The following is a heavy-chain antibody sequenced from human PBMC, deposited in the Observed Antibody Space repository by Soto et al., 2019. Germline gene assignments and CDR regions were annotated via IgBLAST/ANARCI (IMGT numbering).Heavy chain of an antibody. V-gene: IGHV1-46*03. CDR2: VNPTGGSP. CDR1: GYDFTRYF. CDR3: SRDLSPY. Sequence: QVQLVQSGAEVKKPGASVKLSCKTSGYDFTRYFIHWVRQAPGQGLEWMVKVNPTGGSPTFGQKLQGRVTATTDTSTSTVYMELSSLRSDDTAVYYCSRDLSPYWGQGTLVTVSS. J-gene: IGHJ4*02. D-gene: IGHD3-16*02.